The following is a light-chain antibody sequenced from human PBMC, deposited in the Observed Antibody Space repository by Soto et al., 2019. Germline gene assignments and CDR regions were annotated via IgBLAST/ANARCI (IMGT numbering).Light chain of an antibody. V-gene: IGLV1-44*01. CDR2: RNN. CDR3: AAWDDSQNGPV. J-gene: IGLJ3*02. Sequence: QSVLTQPPSASGTPGQRVTISCSGSRSNVGDNTVNWYQQLPGTAPKLLIYRNNQRPSGVPDRFSGSKSGTSASLAISGLQSEDEADYYCAAWDDSQNGPVFGGGTKLTVL. CDR1: RSNVGDNT.